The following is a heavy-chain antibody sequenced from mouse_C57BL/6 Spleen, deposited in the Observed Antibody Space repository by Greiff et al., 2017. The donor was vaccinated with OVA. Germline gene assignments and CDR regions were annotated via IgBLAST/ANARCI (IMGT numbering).Heavy chain of an antibody. J-gene: IGHJ3*01. V-gene: IGHV1-26*01. Sequence: EVKLQQSGPELVKPGASVKISCKASGYTFTDYYMNWVKPSHGHILEWIFDIPPHPFGPLSNQKFKGKATLTVDKSASTAYMELRSLTSEDSAVYYCARAYYDVFAYWGQGTLVTVSA. D-gene: IGHD2-4*01. CDR2: IPPHPFGP. CDR3: ARAYYDVFAY. CDR1: GYTFTDYY.